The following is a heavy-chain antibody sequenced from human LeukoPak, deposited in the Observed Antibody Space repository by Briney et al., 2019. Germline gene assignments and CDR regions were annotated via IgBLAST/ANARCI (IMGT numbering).Heavy chain of an antibody. CDR1: GFTFSSYA. J-gene: IGHJ4*02. CDR3: AKDLCIGSYGYYFDY. Sequence: PGGSLRLSCAASGFTFSSYAMSWVRQAPGKGLEWVSAISGSGGSTYYADSVKGRFTISRDNSKNTLYLQMNSLRAEDTAVYYCAKDLCIGSYGYYFDYWGQGTLVTVSS. D-gene: IGHD5-18*01. V-gene: IGHV3-23*01. CDR2: ISGSGGST.